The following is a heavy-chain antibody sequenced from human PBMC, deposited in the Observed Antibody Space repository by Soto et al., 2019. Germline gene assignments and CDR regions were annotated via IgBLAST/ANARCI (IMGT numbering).Heavy chain of an antibody. V-gene: IGHV3-72*01. Sequence: EVHLVESGGGLVQPGGSLRLSCAASGFTFSDHYMDWVRQAPGKGLEWVGRIRNKANSYTTEYAASVKGRFTISRDDSKDSLYLQMNSLNSDDTAVYYCARAFGISWASHYLDSWGQGTLVTVSS. CDR2: IRNKANSYTT. CDR3: ARAFGISWASHYLDS. CDR1: GFTFSDHY. D-gene: IGHD2-15*01. J-gene: IGHJ4*02.